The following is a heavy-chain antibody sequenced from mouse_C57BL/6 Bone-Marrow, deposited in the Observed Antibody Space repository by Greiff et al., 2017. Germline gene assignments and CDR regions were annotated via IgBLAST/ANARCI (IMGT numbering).Heavy chain of an antibody. CDR1: GFNIKDYY. V-gene: IGHV14-2*01. D-gene: IGHD2-2*01. CDR2: IDPEDGET. J-gene: IGHJ4*01. Sequence: VQLKQSGAELVKPGASVKLSCTASGFNIKDYYMHWVKQRTEQGLEWIGRIDPEDGETKYAQKFQGKATMTADTSSNTAYRQLSSLTSEDAAVYYCAHCLMVTTDYYAMDYWGQGTSVTVSS. CDR3: AHCLMVTTDYYAMDY.